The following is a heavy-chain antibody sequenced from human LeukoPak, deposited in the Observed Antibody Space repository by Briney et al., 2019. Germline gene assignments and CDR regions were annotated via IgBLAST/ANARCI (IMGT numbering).Heavy chain of an antibody. D-gene: IGHD6-13*01. J-gene: IGHJ4*02. CDR3: ARDGDSSFDY. V-gene: IGHV4-39*07. CDR1: GGSISSSSYY. Sequence: SESLSLTCTVSGGSISSSSYYWGWIRQPPGKGLERIGSIYYSGSTYYNPSLKSRVTISVDTSKNQFSLKLSSVTAADTAVYYCARDGDSSFDYWGQGTLVTVSS. CDR2: IYYSGST.